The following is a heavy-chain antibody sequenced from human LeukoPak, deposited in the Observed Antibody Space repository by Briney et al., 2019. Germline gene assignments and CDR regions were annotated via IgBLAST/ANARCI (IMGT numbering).Heavy chain of an antibody. CDR1: GGSFSGYY. CDR2: INHSGST. V-gene: IGHV4-34*01. CDR3: ARVPYHYYYYGMDV. Sequence: SETLSLTCAVYGGSFSGYYWSWIRQPPGKGLEWIGEINHSGSTNYNPSLKSRVTISVDTSKNQFSLKLSSVTAADTAVYYCARVPYHYYYYGMDVWGQGTTVTVSS. J-gene: IGHJ6*02.